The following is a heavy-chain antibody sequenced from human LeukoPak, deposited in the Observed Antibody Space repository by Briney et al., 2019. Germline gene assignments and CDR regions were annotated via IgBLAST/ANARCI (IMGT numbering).Heavy chain of an antibody. CDR2: ISAYNGST. D-gene: IGHD4-17*01. J-gene: IGHJ3*02. CDR3: ARERPLRTFDI. CDR1: GYTLTRYG. Sequence: ASVKVSCKASGYTLTRYGISWVRQAPGQGREWMGWISAYNGSTNYAQKLQGRVTMTTDTSTSTAYMELRSLRSDDTAVYYCARERPLRTFDIWGQGTMVTVSS. V-gene: IGHV1-18*01.